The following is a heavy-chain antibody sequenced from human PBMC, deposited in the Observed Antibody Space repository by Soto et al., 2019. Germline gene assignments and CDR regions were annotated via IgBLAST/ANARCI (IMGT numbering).Heavy chain of an antibody. CDR3: AKAQAWELLFDF. D-gene: IGHD1-26*01. Sequence: SETLSLTCTVSGASISSGGYYWSWIRQHPGKGLEWIANIYYSGSTYYNPSLKSRVTISIDTPKNQFSLKLSSVTAADTAVYYCAKAQAWELLFDFWGQGTLVTVSS. CDR2: IYYSGST. CDR1: GASISSGGYY. V-gene: IGHV4-31*03. J-gene: IGHJ4*02.